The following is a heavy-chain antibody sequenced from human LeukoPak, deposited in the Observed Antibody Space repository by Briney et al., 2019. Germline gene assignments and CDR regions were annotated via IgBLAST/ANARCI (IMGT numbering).Heavy chain of an antibody. D-gene: IGHD6-19*01. V-gene: IGHV3-23*01. CDR3: AKDEAVAGPSEYFQH. CDR2: ISGSGGST. Sequence: GGSLRLSCAASGFTLSSYAMSWVRQAPGKGLEWVSAISGSGGSTYYADSVKGRFTISRDNSKNTPYLQMNSLRAEDTAVYYCAKDEAVAGPSEYFQHWGQGTLVTVSS. J-gene: IGHJ1*01. CDR1: GFTLSSYA.